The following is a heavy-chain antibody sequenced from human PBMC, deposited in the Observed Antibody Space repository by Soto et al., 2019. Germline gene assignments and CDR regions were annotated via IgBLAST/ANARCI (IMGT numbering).Heavy chain of an antibody. Sequence: GGSLRLSCAASAFTFSSYAMSWVRQAPGKGLEWVSAISASGGSTYYADSVKGRFTISRDSSENTLYLQMSSLRADDTAVYYCAKGSGNSVYNFDKWGQGTLVTVSS. D-gene: IGHD1-26*01. CDR3: AKGSGNSVYNFDK. J-gene: IGHJ4*02. V-gene: IGHV3-23*01. CDR1: AFTFSSYA. CDR2: ISASGGST.